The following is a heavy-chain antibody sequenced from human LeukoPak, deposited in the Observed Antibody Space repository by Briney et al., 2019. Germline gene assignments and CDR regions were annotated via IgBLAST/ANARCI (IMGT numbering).Heavy chain of an antibody. D-gene: IGHD2-15*01. CDR2: INPCDGGT. CDR3: AREGNGLLSKDLDY. V-gene: IGHV1-2*02. J-gene: IGHJ4*02. CDR1: GYTLIEYY. Sequence: ASVKVSCKGSGYTLIEYYLHWVRPAPGQGLEGVGYINPCDGGTSSPPNFRGRVTMTTDASSSTVYMELSRLTSDDTAIYYCAREGNGLLSKDLDYWGQGTLVTVSS.